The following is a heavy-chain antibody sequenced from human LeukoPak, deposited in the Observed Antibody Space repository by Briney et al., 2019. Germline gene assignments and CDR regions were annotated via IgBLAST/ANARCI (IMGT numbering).Heavy chain of an antibody. D-gene: IGHD5-12*01. CDR1: GGSFSGYY. CDR3: ARGGGYSYGFGIVATPRPRAYYFDY. V-gene: IGHV4-34*01. Sequence: SETLSLTCAVYGGSFSGYYWSWIRQPPGKGLEWIGEINHSGSTNYNPSLKSRVTLSVDTSKNQFSLKLSSVTAADTAVYYCARGGGYSYGFGIVATPRPRAYYFDYWGQGTLVTVSS. CDR2: INHSGST. J-gene: IGHJ4*02.